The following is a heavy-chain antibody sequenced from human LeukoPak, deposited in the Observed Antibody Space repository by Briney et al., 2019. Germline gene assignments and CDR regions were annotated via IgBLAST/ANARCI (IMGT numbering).Heavy chain of an antibody. D-gene: IGHD5-12*01. CDR2: INHSGST. Sequence: SETLSLTCAVYGGSFSGYYWSWIRQPPGKGLEWIGEINHSGSTNYNPSLKSRVTISVDTSKNQFSLKLSSETAADTAVYYCARGIRLWMDVWGKGTTVTVSS. J-gene: IGHJ6*04. CDR3: ARGIRLWMDV. CDR1: GGSFSGYY. V-gene: IGHV4-34*01.